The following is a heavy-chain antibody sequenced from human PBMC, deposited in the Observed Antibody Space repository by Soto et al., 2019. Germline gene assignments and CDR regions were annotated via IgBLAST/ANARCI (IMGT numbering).Heavy chain of an antibody. CDR3: ARGTMVRGVIMSSVY. CDR2: ISAYNGNT. J-gene: IGHJ4*02. V-gene: IGHV1-18*04. D-gene: IGHD3-10*01. CDR1: GYTFTSYG. Sequence: ASVKVSCKASGYTFTSYGISWVRQAPGQGLEWMGWISAYNGNTNYAQKLQGRVTMTTDTSTSTAYMELGSLRSDDTAVYYCARGTMVRGVIMSSVYWGQGTLVTVSS.